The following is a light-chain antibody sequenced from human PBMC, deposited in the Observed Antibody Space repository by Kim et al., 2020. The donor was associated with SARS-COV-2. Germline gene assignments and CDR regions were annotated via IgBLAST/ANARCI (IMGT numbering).Light chain of an antibody. Sequence: SYELTQPPSVSVSPGQTASITCSGDKLGDKYACWYQQKPGQSPILVIYEDNERPSDIPDRFSGSKSGNTATLTVSGTQPMDEADYYCQAWDSRTVIFGGGTQLTVL. V-gene: IGLV3-1*01. CDR3: QAWDSRTVI. CDR1: KLGDKY. CDR2: EDN. J-gene: IGLJ2*01.